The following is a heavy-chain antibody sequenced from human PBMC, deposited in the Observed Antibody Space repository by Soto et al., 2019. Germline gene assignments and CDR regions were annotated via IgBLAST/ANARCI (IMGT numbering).Heavy chain of an antibody. CDR2: INPSNEIT. V-gene: IGHV1-2*02. D-gene: IGHD1-26*01. J-gene: IGHJ4*02. CDR1: GDTFSAYY. Sequence: ASVKVSCKTSGDTFSAYYVHCARRAPGRGFQWLGWINPSNEITTFSEFFQGRITMTRDTSTNTVHMELNMLTSDDTAVYYCMRGGWGDSPIDCWGQGTQVTVSS. CDR3: MRGGWGDSPIDC.